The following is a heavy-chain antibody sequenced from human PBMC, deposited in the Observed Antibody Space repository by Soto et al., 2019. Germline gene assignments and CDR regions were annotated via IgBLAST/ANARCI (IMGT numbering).Heavy chain of an antibody. V-gene: IGHV3-21*01. CDR1: GFTFRSFT. CDR2: ISSNSAYI. Sequence: GGSLRLSCAASGFTFRSFTMNWVRQAPGKGLEWVSTISSNSAYIYYTDALRGRFTISRDNAKNSLHLQMNSLRAEDTAVYSSTTDASRDSSARGWFDPWGPGTLVTVSS. CDR3: TTDASRDSSARGWFDP. D-gene: IGHD6-13*01. J-gene: IGHJ5*02.